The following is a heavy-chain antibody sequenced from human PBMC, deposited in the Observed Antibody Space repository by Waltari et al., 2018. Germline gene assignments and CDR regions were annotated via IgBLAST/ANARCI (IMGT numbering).Heavy chain of an antibody. J-gene: IGHJ5*02. Sequence: QITLKESGPTLVKPTQTLTLTCTFSGFSLSTSGVGVGWIRQPPGKALELLALIYWNDDKRYSPALKSRLTITKDTSKNQVVLTMTNMDPVDTATYYCAHKLGYCSGGSCPLNWFDPWGQGTLVTVSS. CDR3: AHKLGYCSGGSCPLNWFDP. V-gene: IGHV2-5*01. CDR2: IYWNDDK. D-gene: IGHD2-15*01. CDR1: GFSLSTSGVG.